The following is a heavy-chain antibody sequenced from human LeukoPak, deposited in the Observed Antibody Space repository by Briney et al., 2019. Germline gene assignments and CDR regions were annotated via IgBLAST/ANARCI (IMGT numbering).Heavy chain of an antibody. D-gene: IGHD3-22*01. CDR2: IYSSGST. CDR3: AREAYYDSSGYSRIDY. V-gene: IGHV4-61*05. J-gene: IGHJ4*02. Sequence: PSETLSLTCTVSGGSISSSSYYWGWIRQPPGKGLEWIGRIYSSGSTHFNPSLKSRVTISIDMSKNQFSLKLSSVTAADTAVYYCAREAYYDSSGYSRIDYWGQGTLVTVSS. CDR1: GGSISSSSYY.